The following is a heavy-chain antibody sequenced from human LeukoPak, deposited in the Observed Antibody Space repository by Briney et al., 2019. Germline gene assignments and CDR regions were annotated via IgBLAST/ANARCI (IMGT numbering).Heavy chain of an antibody. Sequence: ASVKVSCKASGYTFTSYYMHWVRQAPGQGLEWMGIINPCGGSTSYAQKFQGRVTMTRDTSTSTVYMELSSLRSEDTAVYYCAGGDYDSSGYYGGWFDPWGQGTLVTVSS. CDR2: INPCGGST. V-gene: IGHV1-46*01. J-gene: IGHJ5*02. CDR3: AGGDYDSSGYYGGWFDP. D-gene: IGHD3-22*01. CDR1: GYTFTSYY.